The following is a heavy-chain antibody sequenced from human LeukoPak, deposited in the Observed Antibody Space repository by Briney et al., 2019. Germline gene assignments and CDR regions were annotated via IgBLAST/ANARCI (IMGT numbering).Heavy chain of an antibody. CDR3: ARALRQRYDPNWFDP. Sequence: GASVKVSCKASGYTFTSYGISWVRQAPGQGLEWMGWISAYNGNTNYAQKLQGRVTMTTDTSTSTAYMELRSLRSDDTAVYYCARALRQRYDPNWFDPWGQGTLVTVSS. CDR1: GYTFTSYG. J-gene: IGHJ5*02. D-gene: IGHD3-3*01. CDR2: ISAYNGNT. V-gene: IGHV1-18*01.